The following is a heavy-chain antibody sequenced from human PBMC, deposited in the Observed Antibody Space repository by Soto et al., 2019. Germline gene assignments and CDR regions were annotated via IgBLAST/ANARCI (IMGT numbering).Heavy chain of an antibody. CDR2: IIPILGIA. CDR3: ARDLFIVVVPAAPEDYYYYGMDV. J-gene: IGHJ6*02. Sequence: ASVKVSCKASGGTFSSYTISWVRQAPGQGLEWMGRIIPILGIANYAQKFQGRVTITADKSTSTAYMELSSLRSEDTAVYYCARDLFIVVVPAAPEDYYYYGMDVWGQGTTVTVSS. V-gene: IGHV1-69*04. D-gene: IGHD2-2*01. CDR1: GGTFSSYT.